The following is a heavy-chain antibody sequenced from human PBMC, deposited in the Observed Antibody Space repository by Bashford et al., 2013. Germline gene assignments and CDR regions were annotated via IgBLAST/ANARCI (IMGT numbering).Heavy chain of an antibody. CDR1: LHLLPAMV. J-gene: IGHJ4*02. D-gene: IGHD5-18*01. V-gene: IGHV1-18*01. Sequence: VASVKVSCKAFWLHLLPAMVSAGCDRPLGQGLEWMGWISAYNGNTKLMHRRLQGRVTMTTDTSTSTAYMELRSLRSDDTAVYYCARDVCKGGYSYGYVCYFDYWGQGTLVTVSS. CDR2: ISAYNGNT. CDR3: ARDVCKGGYSYGYVCYFDY.